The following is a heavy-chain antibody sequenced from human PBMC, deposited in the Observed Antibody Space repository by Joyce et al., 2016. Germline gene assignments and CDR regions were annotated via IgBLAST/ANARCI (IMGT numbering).Heavy chain of an antibody. CDR2: ISYDGNNK. CDR1: GFTFSSYA. Sequence: QVQLVESGGGVVQPGRSLRLSCAASGFTFSSYAMNWVRQAPGKGLEWVAIISYDGNNKYYADSVKGRFPISRDNSKNTLYLQMNSLRADDTAVYYCARGLQREPYYFDSWGQGTLVTVSS. CDR3: ARGLQREPYYFDS. J-gene: IGHJ4*02. V-gene: IGHV3-30-3*01. D-gene: IGHD1-26*01.